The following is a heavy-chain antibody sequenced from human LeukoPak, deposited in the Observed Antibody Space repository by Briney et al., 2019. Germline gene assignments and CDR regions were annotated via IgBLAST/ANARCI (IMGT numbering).Heavy chain of an antibody. CDR3: ARLGGYGSGSPNLDY. CDR2: IYPGDSDT. D-gene: IGHD3-10*01. CDR1: GYSCTSYW. J-gene: IGHJ4*02. V-gene: IGHV5-51*01. Sequence: GESLKISCKGSGYSCTSYWIGWVRQMPGKGLEWIGIIYPGDSDTRYSPSFQGQVTISADKSISTAYLQWSSLKASDTAMYYCARLGGYGSGSPNLDYWGQGTLVTVSS.